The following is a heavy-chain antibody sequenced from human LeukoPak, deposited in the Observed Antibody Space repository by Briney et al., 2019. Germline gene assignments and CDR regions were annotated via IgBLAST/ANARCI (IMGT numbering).Heavy chain of an antibody. CDR2: IIPIFGTA. V-gene: IGHV1-69*13. D-gene: IGHD3-3*01. CDR1: GGTFSSYA. CDR3: ARRTIFGVASQETFDY. Sequence: SVKVSCKASGGTFSSYAISWVRQAPGQGPEWMGGIIPIFGTANYAQKFQGRVTITADESTSTAYMELSSLRSEDTAVYYCARRTIFGVASQETFDYWGQGTLVTVSS. J-gene: IGHJ4*02.